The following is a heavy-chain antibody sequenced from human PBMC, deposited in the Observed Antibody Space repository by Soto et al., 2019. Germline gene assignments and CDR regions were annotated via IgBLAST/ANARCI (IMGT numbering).Heavy chain of an antibody. D-gene: IGHD2-21*01. V-gene: IGHV3-11*01. CDR2: MSGSGSDV. CDR3: ARTARLLDS. J-gene: IGHJ4*02. Sequence: QVQLVESGGGLVNPGGSLRLSCVASGFNIRDHYMNWVRQAPGRGLEWVSYMSGSGSDVNYVDSVRGRFTMSRDNAQNSLFLQMNSLRAEVTAVYYFARTARLLDSWGSGTLVTVSS. CDR1: GFNIRDHY.